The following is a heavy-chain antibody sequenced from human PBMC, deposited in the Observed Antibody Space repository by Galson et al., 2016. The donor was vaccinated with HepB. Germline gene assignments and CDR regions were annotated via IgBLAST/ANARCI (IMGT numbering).Heavy chain of an antibody. D-gene: IGHD1-26*01. CDR1: GPSFTSNW. Sequence: QSGAEVTKPGESLKISCKTSGPSFTSNWIGWVRQMPGKGLEWMAIFYPGDSDIRYNPSFQGQVTISADKSITTAYLQWTSLKASDTAMYHGARGVGATTVYYFDFWGQGTLVTVS. J-gene: IGHJ4*02. V-gene: IGHV5-51*01. CDR2: FYPGDSDI. CDR3: ARGVGATTVYYFDF.